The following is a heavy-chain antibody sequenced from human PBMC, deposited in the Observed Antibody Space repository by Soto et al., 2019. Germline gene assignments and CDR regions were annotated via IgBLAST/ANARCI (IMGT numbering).Heavy chain of an antibody. Sequence: QITLKESGPPLVKPTQTLTLTCTFSGFSLSTSGVGVGWIRQPPGKALEWIALIYWDDDKRYSPSLKSRLTITKDTSKNQVVLTMTNMDPVDPATYYCAHTRITMVRVLGWGGMDVWGQGTTVTVSS. CDR1: GFSLSTSGVG. CDR3: AHTRITMVRVLGWGGMDV. J-gene: IGHJ6*02. CDR2: IYWDDDK. D-gene: IGHD3-10*01. V-gene: IGHV2-5*02.